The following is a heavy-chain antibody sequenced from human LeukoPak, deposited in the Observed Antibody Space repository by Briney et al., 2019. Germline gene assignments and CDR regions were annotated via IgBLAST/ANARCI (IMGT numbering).Heavy chain of an antibody. J-gene: IGHJ6*03. D-gene: IGHD5-18*01. CDR1: GFTFSDYY. Sequence: PGGSLRLSCAASGFTFSDYYMSWIRQAPGKGLEWVSYISSSGSMISDADSVKGRFTISRDNAKKSLYLQMNSLRAEDTAVYYCARARYSYGKYYMDVWGKGATVTVSS. CDR2: ISSSGSMI. CDR3: ARARYSYGKYYMDV. V-gene: IGHV3-11*04.